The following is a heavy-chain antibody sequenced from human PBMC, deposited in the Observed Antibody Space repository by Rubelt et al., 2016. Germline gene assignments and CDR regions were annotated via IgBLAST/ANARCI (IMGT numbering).Heavy chain of an antibody. D-gene: IGHD3-22*01. V-gene: IGHV1-2*02. J-gene: IGHJ6*03. CDR1: GYTFTGYY. CDR3: ARGNWRRYYDSSGYRALAYYYMDV. CDR2: INPNSGGT. Sequence: QVQLVQSGAEVKKPGASVKVSCKASGYTFTGYYTHWVRQAPGQGLEWMGWINPNSGGTNYAQKFQGRVTMTRDTSITTADMELSRLRSDDTAVYYCARGNWRRYYDSSGYRALAYYYMDVWGKGTTVTVSS.